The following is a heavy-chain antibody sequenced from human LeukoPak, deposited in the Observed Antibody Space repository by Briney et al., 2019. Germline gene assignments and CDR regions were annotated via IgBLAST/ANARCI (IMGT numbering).Heavy chain of an antibody. CDR2: IRGSGDVT. J-gene: IGHJ4*02. Sequence: GGSLRLSCEASGFTFSNNVMNWVRQAPGKGLEWVSSIRGSGDVTYYADSVKGRFTISRDNSKNSLYLQMNSLRVEDTAVYYCAKGGRSLQTYWGQGTLVTVSS. CDR1: GFTFSNNV. D-gene: IGHD5-24*01. V-gene: IGHV3-23*01. CDR3: AKGGRSLQTY.